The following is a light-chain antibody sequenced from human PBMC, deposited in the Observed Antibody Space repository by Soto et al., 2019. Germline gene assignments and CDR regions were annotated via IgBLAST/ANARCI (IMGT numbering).Light chain of an antibody. CDR3: QSYDITYGV. Sequence: NFMLTQPHSVSGSLGETVTISCTRSSGSIASNFVQWYQQRPGSAPRNVIYEDNYRPSGVPDRFSGSIDSSSNSASLTISGLRTEDEADYYCQSYDITYGVFGGGTQLTVL. CDR1: SGSIASNF. CDR2: EDN. V-gene: IGLV6-57*04. J-gene: IGLJ7*01.